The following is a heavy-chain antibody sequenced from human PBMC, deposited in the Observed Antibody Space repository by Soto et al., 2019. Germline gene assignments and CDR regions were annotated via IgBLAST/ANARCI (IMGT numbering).Heavy chain of an antibody. Sequence: QVQLVESGGGVVQPGASLRLSCAASGFTFSNNAMHWVRQAPGKGLEWLAVISHDGGSKTYADFVKGRFTISRDNSRNTLYLQMNSLRSEDTAVYQCTRRHEVTTAFDDALDIWSQWTMVTVSS. CDR1: GFTFSNNA. D-gene: IGHD4-17*01. CDR3: TRRHEVTTAFDDALDI. J-gene: IGHJ3*02. V-gene: IGHV3-30-3*01. CDR2: ISHDGGSK.